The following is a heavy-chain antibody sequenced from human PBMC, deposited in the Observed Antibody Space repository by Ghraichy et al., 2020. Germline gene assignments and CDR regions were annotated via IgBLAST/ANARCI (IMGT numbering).Heavy chain of an antibody. CDR3: ARVRGSGGNDAFDI. J-gene: IGHJ3*02. CDR1: GGSISGGGYS. V-gene: IGHV4-30-4*07. D-gene: IGHD3-10*01. CDR2: IYYSGST. Sequence: SETLSLTCAVSGGSISGGGYSWSWIRQPPGKGLEWIGYIYYSGSTYYNPSLKSRVTISVDTSKNQFSLKLSSVTAADTAVYYCARVRGSGGNDAFDIWGQGTMVTVSS.